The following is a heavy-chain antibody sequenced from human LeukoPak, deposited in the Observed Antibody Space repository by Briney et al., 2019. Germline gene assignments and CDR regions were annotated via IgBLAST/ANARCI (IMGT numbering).Heavy chain of an antibody. D-gene: IGHD1-26*01. V-gene: IGHV3-7*05. Sequence: GGSLRLSCAASVFSFSKVWMSWVRQAPGKGLEWVAKLNQDGSEKNYVDSVKGRFTISRDNARNSLSLQMNSLRVEDTAVYYCAIFPYLTTPSGYWGQGTLVTVSS. CDR3: AIFPYLTTPSGY. CDR2: LNQDGSEK. J-gene: IGHJ4*02. CDR1: VFSFSKVW.